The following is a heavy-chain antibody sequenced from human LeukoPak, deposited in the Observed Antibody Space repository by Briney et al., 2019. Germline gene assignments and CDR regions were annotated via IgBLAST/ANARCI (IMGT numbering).Heavy chain of an antibody. J-gene: IGHJ4*02. CDR2: ITYDGSNK. D-gene: IGHD1-26*01. CDR3: ARSPGSGSYSIDY. V-gene: IGHV3-30-3*01. Sequence: PGGSLRLSCAASGFTFSSYAMHWVRQAPGKGLEWVAVITYDGSNKYYADSVKGRFTISRDNSKNTLYLQMNSLRAEDTAVYYCARSPGSGSYSIDYWGQGTLVTVSS. CDR1: GFTFSSYA.